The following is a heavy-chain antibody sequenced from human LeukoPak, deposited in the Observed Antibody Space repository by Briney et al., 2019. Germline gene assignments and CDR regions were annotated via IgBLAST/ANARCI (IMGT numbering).Heavy chain of an antibody. J-gene: IGHJ4*02. CDR1: GGSISSYY. D-gene: IGHD4-17*01. CDR3: ARGGGDYGDYACDY. V-gene: IGHV4-59*01. CDR2: IYYSGST. Sequence: SSETLSLTCTVSGGSISSYYWSWIRQPPGKGLEWIGYIYYSGSTNYNPSLKSRVTISVYTSKNQFSLKLSSVTAADTAAYYCARGGGDYGDYACDYWGQGTLVTVSS.